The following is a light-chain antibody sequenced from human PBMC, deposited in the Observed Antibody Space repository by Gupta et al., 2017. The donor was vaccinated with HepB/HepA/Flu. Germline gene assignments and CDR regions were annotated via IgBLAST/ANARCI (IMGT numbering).Light chain of an antibody. CDR1: QSLLDSNGKTY. CDR2: EVF. CDR3: LQTRQLPWA. V-gene: IGKV2D-29*01. J-gene: IGKJ1*01. Sequence: DIVMTQTPISLSVTPGQPASISCKSSQSLLDSNGKTYLFWYLQKAGQPPQLLIYEVFNRFSGVPDRFSGSASGTAFTLKVSRVEAEAVGVYYCLQTRQLPWAFGQGTKVEIK.